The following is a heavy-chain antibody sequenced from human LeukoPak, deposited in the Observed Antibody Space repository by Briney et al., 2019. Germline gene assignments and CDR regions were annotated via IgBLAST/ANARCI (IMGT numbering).Heavy chain of an antibody. CDR2: INHSGST. J-gene: IGHJ5*02. CDR3: ARSRTSPPFITMIVVVRKP. V-gene: IGHV4-34*01. Sequence: PSETLSLTCAVYGGSFSGYYWSWIRQPPGKGLEWIGEINHSGSTNYNPSLKSRVTISVDTSKNQFSLKLSSVTAADTAVYYCARSRTSPPFITMIVVVRKPWGQGTLVTVSS. D-gene: IGHD3-22*01. CDR1: GGSFSGYY.